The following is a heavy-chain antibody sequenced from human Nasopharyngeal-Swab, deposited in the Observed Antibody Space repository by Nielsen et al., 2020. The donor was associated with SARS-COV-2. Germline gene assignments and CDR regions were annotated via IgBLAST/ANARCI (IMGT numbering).Heavy chain of an antibody. CDR3: ARSRWINGYFDF. Sequence: SETLSLTCTVSGGSVSSGSSCWSWIRQPPGKGLEYIGYIYDSGSANYNPSPKSRVTILKDTSKRQFSLKLSSVTAADTAVYFCARSRWINGYFDFWGQGALVIVSS. CDR2: IYDSGSA. V-gene: IGHV4-61*01. J-gene: IGHJ4*02. CDR1: GGSVSSGSSC. D-gene: IGHD2-2*03.